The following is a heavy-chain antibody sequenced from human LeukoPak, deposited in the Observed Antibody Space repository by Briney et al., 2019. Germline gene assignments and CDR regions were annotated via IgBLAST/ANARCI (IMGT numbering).Heavy chain of an antibody. Sequence: ASVKVSCKASGYTFTMYGISWVRQAPGQGLEWMGWISAYNGNTNYAQRLQGRVTMTTDTSTSTAYMDLRSLRSDDTAVYYCARENGFKTDWFDPWGQGTLVTVSS. V-gene: IGHV1-18*01. D-gene: IGHD1-1*01. J-gene: IGHJ5*02. CDR3: ARENGFKTDWFDP. CDR1: GYTFTMYG. CDR2: ISAYNGNT.